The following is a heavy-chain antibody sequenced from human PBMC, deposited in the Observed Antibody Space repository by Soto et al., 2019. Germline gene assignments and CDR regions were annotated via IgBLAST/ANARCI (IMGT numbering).Heavy chain of an antibody. D-gene: IGHD6-25*01. CDR1: GFIFSSFA. CDR2: ISYDGSIE. Sequence: LRLSCEASGFIFSSFAMHWVRQAPGKGLEWVAIISYDGSIEQSADSVKGRFTISRDNSNNTLHLYMNSLRPEDTAIYYCARDKAAVGPNWFDPWGQGTLVTVSS. V-gene: IGHV3-30-3*01. J-gene: IGHJ5*02. CDR3: ARDKAAVGPNWFDP.